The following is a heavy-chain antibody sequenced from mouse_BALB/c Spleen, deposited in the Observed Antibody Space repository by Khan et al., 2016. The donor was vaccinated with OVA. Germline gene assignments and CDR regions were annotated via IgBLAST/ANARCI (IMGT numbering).Heavy chain of an antibody. CDR2: MIYSGNT. D-gene: IGHD2-14*01. CDR1: GDSITSGY. CDR3: ARSTYRYAFAY. J-gene: IGHJ3*01. Sequence: EVQLQESGPSLVKPSQTLSLTCSVTGDSITSGYWSWIRTFPGNKLEYMGYMIYSGNTYYNPSLKSRISITRHTSKNQYYLQLNSVTTEDTATYDCARSTYRYAFAYWGQGTLVTVSA. V-gene: IGHV3-8*02.